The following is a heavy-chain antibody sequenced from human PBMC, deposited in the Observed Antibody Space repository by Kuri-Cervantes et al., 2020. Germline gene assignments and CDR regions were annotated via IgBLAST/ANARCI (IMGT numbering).Heavy chain of an antibody. D-gene: IGHD1-26*01. J-gene: IGHJ4*02. V-gene: IGHV1-2*02. CDR1: GYTFTGYY. CDR2: INPSSGGT. Sequence: ASVKVSCKASGYTFTGYYIHWVRQAPGQGLERMGWINPSSGGTIYAQKFQGRVTMTRDTSISTAYMELSRLRSDDTAVYYCARDSGSYYFDYWGQGTLVTVSS. CDR3: ARDSGSYYFDY.